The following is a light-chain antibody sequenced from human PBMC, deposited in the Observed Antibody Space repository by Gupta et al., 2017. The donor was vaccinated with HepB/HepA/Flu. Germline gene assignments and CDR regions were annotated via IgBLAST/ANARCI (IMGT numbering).Light chain of an antibody. Sequence: EIVLTQSPATLSLSPGERATLSCRASQSVSSYLAWYQQKPGQAPRLLIYDASNRATGIPARFSGSGSGTDFTLTSSSLGPEDFAVYYCQQRSDGPLTFGGGTKLEIK. CDR3: QQRSDGPLT. CDR2: DAS. CDR1: QSVSSY. J-gene: IGKJ4*01. V-gene: IGKV3-11*01.